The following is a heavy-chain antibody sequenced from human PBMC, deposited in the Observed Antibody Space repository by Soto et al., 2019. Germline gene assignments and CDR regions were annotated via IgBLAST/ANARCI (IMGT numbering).Heavy chain of an antibody. D-gene: IGHD3-10*01. Sequence: QVQLVQSGAEVKKPGASVKVSCTASGYTFTSYGISWVRQAPGQGLEWMGWISAYNGNTNYAQKLQGRVTMTTDTSTSTAYMALRSLRSDDTAVYYCARLHYYGSGSYGGYYYGMDVWGQGTTVTVSS. V-gene: IGHV1-18*01. CDR3: ARLHYYGSGSYGGYYYGMDV. J-gene: IGHJ6*02. CDR2: ISAYNGNT. CDR1: GYTFTSYG.